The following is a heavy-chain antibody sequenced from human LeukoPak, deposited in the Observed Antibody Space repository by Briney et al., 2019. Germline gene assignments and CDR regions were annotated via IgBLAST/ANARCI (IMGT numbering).Heavy chain of an antibody. CDR2: FIPVHDTA. CDR3: AMLGVIPD. D-gene: IGHD2-21*01. J-gene: IGHJ1*01. Sequence: SVKVSCKASGGTFTKYVISWGREAPGQGLEWMGRFIPVHDTANYAHKFKGRVILTADKSTSTAYMELTSLRSEDTAVYYCAMLGVIPDWGQGTLITVSS. V-gene: IGHV1-69*10. CDR1: GGTFTKYV.